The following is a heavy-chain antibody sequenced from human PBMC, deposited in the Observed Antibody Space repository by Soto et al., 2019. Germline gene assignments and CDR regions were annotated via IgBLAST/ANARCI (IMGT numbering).Heavy chain of an antibody. CDR2: IIPIFGTA. Sequence: SVKVSCKASGGTFSSYAISWVRQAPGQGLEWMGGIIPIFGTANYAQKFQGRVTITADESTSTAYMELSSLRSEDTAVYYCGRDGGNSGSYFDYWGQGTLVTVSS. V-gene: IGHV1-69*13. CDR1: GGTFSSYA. J-gene: IGHJ4*02. D-gene: IGHD1-26*01. CDR3: GRDGGNSGSYFDY.